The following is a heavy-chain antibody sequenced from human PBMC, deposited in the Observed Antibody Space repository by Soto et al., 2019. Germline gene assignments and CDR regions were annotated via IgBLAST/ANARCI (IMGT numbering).Heavy chain of an antibody. CDR1: GGSITSGGYY. D-gene: IGHD3-10*01. Sequence: KSSETLSLTCTGSGGSITSGGYYWSWIRQHPGKGLEWLGYIYDSGSTFYNPSLKSRITLSVDTSKNQFSLKLSSVTVADTAVYFCARKQAGYFYGIDYWGQGTLVTVSS. J-gene: IGHJ4*02. CDR3: ARKQAGYFYGIDY. CDR2: IYDSGST. V-gene: IGHV4-31*03.